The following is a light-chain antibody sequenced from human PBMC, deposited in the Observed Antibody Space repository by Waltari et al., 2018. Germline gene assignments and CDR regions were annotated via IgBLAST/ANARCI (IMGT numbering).Light chain of an antibody. V-gene: IGLV3-16*01. J-gene: IGLJ3*02. Sequence: YQQKPGQFPVLVIYKDSERPSGIPERFSGSSSGTMVILTISEFQAEDEADYYCLSADSSGTYQVFGGGTKLTVL. CDR3: LSADSSGTYQV. CDR2: KDS.